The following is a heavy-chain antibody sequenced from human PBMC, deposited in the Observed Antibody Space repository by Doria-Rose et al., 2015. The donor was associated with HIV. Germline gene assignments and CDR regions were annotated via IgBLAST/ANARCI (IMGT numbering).Heavy chain of an antibody. D-gene: IGHD6-13*01. J-gene: IGHJ4*02. CDR2: IFSDDER. CDR3: ARIKSSRWYHKYYFDF. Sequence: QITLKESGPVLVKPTETLTLTCTVSGVSHSSPGMGVSWIRQPPGKALEWLANIFSDDERSYKTSLKSRLTISRGTSKGQVVLTMTDMDPVDTATYYCARIKSSRWYHKYYFDFWGQGTLVIVSA. V-gene: IGHV2-26*01. CDR1: GVSHSSPGMG.